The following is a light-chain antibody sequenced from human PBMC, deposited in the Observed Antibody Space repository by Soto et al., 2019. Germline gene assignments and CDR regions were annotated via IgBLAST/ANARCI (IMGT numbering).Light chain of an antibody. CDR3: QQYNNWPWT. Sequence: MAQTPATLSVPAGERAILSCRASQRVSSDVAWYQQKPGQAPRLLIYGASTRATGIPARFSGSGSGTEFTLTINSLQSEDFTLYFCQQYNNWPWTFGQGTKVDI. CDR1: QRVSSD. J-gene: IGKJ1*01. V-gene: IGKV3-15*01. CDR2: GAS.